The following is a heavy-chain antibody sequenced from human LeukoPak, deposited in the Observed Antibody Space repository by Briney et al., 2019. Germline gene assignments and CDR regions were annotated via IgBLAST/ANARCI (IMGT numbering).Heavy chain of an antibody. V-gene: IGHV1-46*01. CDR2: INPSGGST. CDR1: AYTFSTYY. D-gene: IGHD3-3*02. Sequence: GASVKVSCKASAYTFSTYYIHWVRQAPGQGLEWMGIINPSGGSTREAQKFQGRVTMTRDMSTSTVYMELSSLRSEDTAVYYCARELALRLPTGYFDHWGQGTLVTVAS. CDR3: ARELALRLPTGYFDH. J-gene: IGHJ4*02.